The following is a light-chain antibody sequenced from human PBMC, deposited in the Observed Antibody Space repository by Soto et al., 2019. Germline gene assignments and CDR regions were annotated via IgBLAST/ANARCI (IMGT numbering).Light chain of an antibody. V-gene: IGKV3-15*01. CDR3: PPYNTGART. Sequence: EILMCQSPASQSVSPGERADLSCRASQSIQSDLAWYQQKPGQGPRLLIYGASTRATGIPVRFSGSGSGTEFILLICRLQSEDFVLYFWPPYNTGARTFGQGTKVAIK. CDR1: QSIQSD. J-gene: IGKJ1*01. CDR2: GAS.